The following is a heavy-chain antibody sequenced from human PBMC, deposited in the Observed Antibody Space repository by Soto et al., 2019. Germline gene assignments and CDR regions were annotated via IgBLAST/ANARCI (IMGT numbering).Heavy chain of an antibody. J-gene: IGHJ6*02. CDR3: ARSDNRNSLYGVDV. D-gene: IGHD1-7*01. CDR1: GGSLSGYY. Sequence: PSETLSLTCAVHGGSLSGYYWSWIRQSPGKGLEWIGEINHRGSSDYNPSLKSRVTISIDASKNHVTLELTSVTAADTAVYYCARSDNRNSLYGVDVWGQGTAVTVSS. V-gene: IGHV4-34*01. CDR2: INHRGSS.